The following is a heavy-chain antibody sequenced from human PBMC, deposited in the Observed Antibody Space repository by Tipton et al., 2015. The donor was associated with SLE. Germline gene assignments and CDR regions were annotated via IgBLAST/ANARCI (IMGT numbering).Heavy chain of an antibody. J-gene: IGHJ4*02. V-gene: IGHV4-59*12. CDR1: GGSISSYY. CDR3: ARGYSYADY. D-gene: IGHD5-18*01. Sequence: TLSLTCTVSGGSISSYYWSWIRQPPGKGLEWIGEIYHSGSTNYNPSLKSRVTISVDKSKNQFSLKLSSVTAADTAVYYCARGYSYADYWGQGTLVTVSS. CDR2: IYHSGST.